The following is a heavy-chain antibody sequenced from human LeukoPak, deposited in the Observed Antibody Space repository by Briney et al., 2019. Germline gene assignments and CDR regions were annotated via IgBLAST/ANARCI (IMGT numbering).Heavy chain of an antibody. CDR2: ISESGVGS. CDR1: GFTFRSYA. D-gene: IGHD1-26*01. V-gene: IGHV3-23*01. CDR3: AKVRVGATIDD. Sequence: WGSLRLSCVASGFTFRSYAMNWVRQAPGKGLEWVSGISESGVGSNYADSVKGRFTTSRDNSKNTLYLQMNSLRAEDTAVYYCAKVRVGATIDDWGQGTLVTVSS. J-gene: IGHJ4*02.